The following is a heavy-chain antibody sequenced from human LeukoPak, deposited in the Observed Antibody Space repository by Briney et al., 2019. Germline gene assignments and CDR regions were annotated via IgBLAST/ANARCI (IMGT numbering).Heavy chain of an antibody. CDR1: GFTFSSYA. CDR3: ARSGSGWYKDAFDI. CDR2: ISGSGGST. D-gene: IGHD6-19*01. V-gene: IGHV3-23*01. Sequence: GGSLRLSCAASGFTFSSYAMSWVRQAPGKGLEWVSAISGSGGSTYYADSVKGRFTISRDNAKNSLYLQMNSLRAEDTALYYCARSGSGWYKDAFDIWGQGTMVTVSS. J-gene: IGHJ3*02.